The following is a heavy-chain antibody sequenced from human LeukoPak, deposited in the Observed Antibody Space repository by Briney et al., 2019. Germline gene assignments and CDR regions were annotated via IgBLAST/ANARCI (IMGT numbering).Heavy chain of an antibody. CDR1: GYTFTSLD. D-gene: IGHD6-19*01. CDR3: ARVHPGYRSAFLRAFDM. CDR2: MNPKNGNT. J-gene: IGHJ3*02. Sequence: ASVKVSCKASGYTFTSLDISWVRQANGQGLEWLGWMNPKNGNTGYAQKFRGRVTITRDTSESIAYMELSGLRSDDTAVYYCARVHPGYRSAFLRAFDMWGQGTMVIVSS. V-gene: IGHV1-8*03.